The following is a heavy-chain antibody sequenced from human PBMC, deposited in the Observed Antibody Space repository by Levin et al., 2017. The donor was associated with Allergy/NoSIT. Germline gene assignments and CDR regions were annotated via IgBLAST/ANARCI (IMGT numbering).Heavy chain of an antibody. CDR2: ITYDGQNK. D-gene: IGHD5-18*01. V-gene: IGHV3-30*18. CDR3: AKESNVDTSLAT. J-gene: IGHJ5*02. CDR1: GFTFSRFG. Sequence: GGSLRLSCTASGFTFSRFGMHWVRQAPGKGLECVATITYDGQNKYYTDSVKGRFTISRDNSKNTLYLHMDSLRIEDTSMYYCAKESNVDTSLATWGQGTLVTVSP.